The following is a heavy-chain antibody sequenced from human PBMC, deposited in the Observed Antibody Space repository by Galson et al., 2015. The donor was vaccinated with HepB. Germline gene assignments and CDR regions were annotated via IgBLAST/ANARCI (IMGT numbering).Heavy chain of an antibody. CDR3: ASPTTRYSYDFDY. Sequence: QSGAEVKKPGESLRISCKGSGYSFTSYWISWVRQMPGKVLEWMGRIGPSDSYTNYSPSFRGHVTISADKSISTAYLQWSSLKASDTAMYYCASPTTRYSYDFDYWGQGTLVTVSS. J-gene: IGHJ4*02. CDR1: GYSFTSYW. V-gene: IGHV5-10-1*01. D-gene: IGHD5-18*01. CDR2: IGPSDSYT.